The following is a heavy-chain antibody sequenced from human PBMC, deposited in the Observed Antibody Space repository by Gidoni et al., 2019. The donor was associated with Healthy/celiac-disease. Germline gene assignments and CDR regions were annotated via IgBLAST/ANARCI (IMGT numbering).Heavy chain of an antibody. CDR3: ARVRSGSYGDLDY. D-gene: IGHD1-26*01. CDR2: IIPLYGTA. V-gene: IGHV1-69*06. CDR1: GGSFSSDA. Sequence: QVQLVQSGAEVKKPGSSVRVSCKASGGSFSSDAISWVRQAPGQGLEWMGGIIPLYGTASYAQKFQGRGTITADKSTSTAYMELSSLKSEDTDVYYCARVRSGSYGDLDYWGQGTLVTVSS. J-gene: IGHJ4*02.